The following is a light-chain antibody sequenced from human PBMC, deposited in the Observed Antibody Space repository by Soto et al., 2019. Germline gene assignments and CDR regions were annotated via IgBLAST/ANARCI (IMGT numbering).Light chain of an antibody. J-gene: IGKJ1*01. CDR1: QSVVGSY. V-gene: IGKV3-20*01. CDR2: GAS. CDR3: QQYGSSRRT. Sequence: EIVLTQSPGTLSLSPGERATLSCRASQSVVGSYLAWYQQKPGQAPRLLIYGASSRATGIPDRFSGSGSGTDFTLTISRLEPEDFAVYYCQQYGSSRRTFGQGTKVEIK.